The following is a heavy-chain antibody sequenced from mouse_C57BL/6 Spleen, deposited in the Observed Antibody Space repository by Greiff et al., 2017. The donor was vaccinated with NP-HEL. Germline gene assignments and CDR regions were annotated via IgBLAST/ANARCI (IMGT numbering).Heavy chain of an antibody. CDR3: ARPYYSNLYYYAMDY. J-gene: IGHJ4*01. Sequence: VQLKESVAELVRPGASVKLSCTASGFNIKNTYMHWVKQRPEQGLEWIGRIDPANGNTKYAPKFQGKATITADTSSNTAYLQLSSLTSEDTAIYYCARPYYSNLYYYAMDYWGQGTSVTVSS. CDR2: IDPANGNT. CDR1: GFNIKNTY. D-gene: IGHD2-5*01. V-gene: IGHV14-3*01.